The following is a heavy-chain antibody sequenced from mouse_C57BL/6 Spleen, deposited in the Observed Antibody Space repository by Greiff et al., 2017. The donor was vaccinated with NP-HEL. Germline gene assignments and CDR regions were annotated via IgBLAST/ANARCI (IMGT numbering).Heavy chain of an antibody. J-gene: IGHJ3*01. CDR3: ASYDYDGAY. D-gene: IGHD2-4*01. CDR2: IWSGGST. V-gene: IGHV2-2*01. Sequence: VKVVESGPGLVQPSQSLSITCTVSGFSLTSCGVHWVRQSPGKGLEWLGVIWSGGSTDYNAAFISRLSISKDNSKSQVFFKMNSLQADDTAIYYCASYDYDGAYWGQGTLVTVSA. CDR1: GFSLTSCG.